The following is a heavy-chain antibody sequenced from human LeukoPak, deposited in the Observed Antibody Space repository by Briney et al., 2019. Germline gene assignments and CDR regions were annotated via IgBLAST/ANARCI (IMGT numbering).Heavy chain of an antibody. D-gene: IGHD6-19*01. V-gene: IGHV3-23*01. CDR2: ISDSGDTT. CDR3: AKDRLQWLENYFDY. CDR1: GFTFNIYA. Sequence: GGSLRLSCAVSGFTFNIYAIAWVRQAPGKGLEWVSTISDSGDTTYYADSVKGRFTISRDNSKNTLYLQMNSLRAEDTAVYYCAKDRLQWLENYFDYWGQGTLVTVSS. J-gene: IGHJ4*02.